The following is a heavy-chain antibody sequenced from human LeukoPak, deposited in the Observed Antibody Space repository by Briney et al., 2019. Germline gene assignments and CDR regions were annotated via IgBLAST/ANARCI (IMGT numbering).Heavy chain of an antibody. V-gene: IGHV3-23*01. CDR3: AYMGSSNGWDRECFVF. D-gene: IGHD2-8*01. CDR2: FGHNGATT. Sequence: GGSLRLSCAASGFTFSSYAMSWVRQAPGRGRECVSAFGHNGATTYYADSVKGRLTISRDNSKNTLYLQINSLRADDTAVYYCAYMGSSNGWDRECFVFWGQGTLVTVSS. CDR1: GFTFSSYA. J-gene: IGHJ4*02.